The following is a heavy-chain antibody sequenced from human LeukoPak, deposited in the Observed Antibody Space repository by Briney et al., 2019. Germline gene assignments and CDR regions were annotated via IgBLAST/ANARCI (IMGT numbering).Heavy chain of an antibody. V-gene: IGHV3-74*01. Sequence: PGGSLRLSCAASGFTFSSHWMHWVRQAPGKGLVWVSRINSDGSITSYADSVKGRFTISRDNAKDTLHLQMNSLRVEDTAVYYCARLGPASSGWPESFDYRGQGTLVTVSS. J-gene: IGHJ4*02. CDR1: GFTFSSHW. D-gene: IGHD6-19*01. CDR3: ARLGPASSGWPESFDY. CDR2: INSDGSIT.